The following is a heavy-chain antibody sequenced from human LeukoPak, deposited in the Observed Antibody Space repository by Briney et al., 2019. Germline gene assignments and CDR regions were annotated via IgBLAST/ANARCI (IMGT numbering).Heavy chain of an antibody. CDR1: GYSFASYC. V-gene: IGHV5-51*01. D-gene: IGHD1-1*01. CDR3: GRRLYLGARYNYYFDY. CDR2: IYPGDSDT. J-gene: IGHJ4*02. Sequence: GESLKISCKGSGYSFASYCIGWVRQMPGEGLEWMGIIYPGDSDTRYSPSFQGQVTISADKSISTAYLQWSSLKASDTAMYYCGRRLYLGARYNYYFDYWGQGTLVTVSS.